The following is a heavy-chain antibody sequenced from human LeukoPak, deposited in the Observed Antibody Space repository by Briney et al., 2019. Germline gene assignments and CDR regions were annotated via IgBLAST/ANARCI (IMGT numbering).Heavy chain of an antibody. D-gene: IGHD4-17*01. Sequence: ASVNVSCMASGYTFTSYYMHWVRQAPGQGLEWMGIINPSGGSTSYAQKFQGRATITRDTSTSTVYMELSSLRSEDTAVYYCAREGTVTTAERYYYYGMDVWGKGTTVTVSS. J-gene: IGHJ6*04. CDR2: INPSGGST. CDR3: AREGTVTTAERYYYYGMDV. CDR1: GYTFTSYY. V-gene: IGHV1-46*01.